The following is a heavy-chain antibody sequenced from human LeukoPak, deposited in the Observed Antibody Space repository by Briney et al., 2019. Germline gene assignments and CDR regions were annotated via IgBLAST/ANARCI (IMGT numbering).Heavy chain of an antibody. CDR2: IKQDGSEK. CDR3: ARDASSWYL. Sequence: PGGSLRLSCAASGFTFSSDDMNWVRQAPGKGLEWVANIKQDGSEKYYVDSVKGRFTISRDNAKNSLYLQMNSLRAEDTAVYYCARDASSWYLWGQGTLVTVSS. V-gene: IGHV3-7*01. J-gene: IGHJ5*02. D-gene: IGHD6-13*01. CDR1: GFTFSSDD.